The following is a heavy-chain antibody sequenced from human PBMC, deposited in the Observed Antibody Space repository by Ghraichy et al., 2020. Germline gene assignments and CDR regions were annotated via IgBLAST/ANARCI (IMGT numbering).Heavy chain of an antibody. CDR1: GDSVSSNSAA. J-gene: IGHJ3*02. V-gene: IGHV6-1*01. CDR2: TYYRSKWYN. CDR3: ARGLGDWNDLSAFDI. Sequence: SETLSLTRAISGDSVSSNSAAWNWIRQSPSRGLEWLGRTYYRSKWYNDYAVSVKSRITINPDTSKNQFSLQLNSVTPEDTAVYYCARGLGDWNDLSAFDIWGQGTMVTVSS. D-gene: IGHD1-1*01.